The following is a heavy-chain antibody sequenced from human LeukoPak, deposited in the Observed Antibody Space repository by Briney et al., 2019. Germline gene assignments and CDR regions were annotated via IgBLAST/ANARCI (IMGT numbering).Heavy chain of an antibody. D-gene: IGHD2-2*01. Sequence: ASVKVSCKDSGYTFTGYYMHWVRQAPGQGLEWMGWINPNSGGTNYAQKFQGRVTMTRDTSISTAYMELSRLRSDDTAVYYCARVYCSSTSCPWGFDPWGQGTLVTVSS. CDR1: GYTFTGYY. CDR3: ARVYCSSTSCPWGFDP. CDR2: INPNSGGT. J-gene: IGHJ5*02. V-gene: IGHV1-2*02.